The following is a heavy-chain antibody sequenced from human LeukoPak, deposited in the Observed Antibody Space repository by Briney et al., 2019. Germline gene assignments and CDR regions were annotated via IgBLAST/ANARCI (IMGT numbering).Heavy chain of an antibody. J-gene: IGHJ4*02. V-gene: IGHV3-49*03. CDR2: IRSKAYGGTT. D-gene: IGHD4-17*01. Sequence: PGGSLRLSCTASGFTFGDYAMSWFRQAPGKGLEWVGFIRSKAYGGTTEYAASVKGRFTISRDDSKSIAYLQMNSLKTEDTAVYYCTRDRSGHYGDYDYAFDYWGQGTLVTVSS. CDR3: TRDRSGHYGDYDYAFDY. CDR1: GFTFGDYA.